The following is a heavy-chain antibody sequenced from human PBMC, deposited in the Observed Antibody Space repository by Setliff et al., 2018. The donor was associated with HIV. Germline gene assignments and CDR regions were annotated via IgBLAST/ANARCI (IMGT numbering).Heavy chain of an antibody. D-gene: IGHD2-15*01. CDR2: IIPMFGTA. V-gene: IGHV1-69*13. CDR1: GGTFSSYG. Sequence: SVKVSCKASGGTFSSYGINWVRQAPGQGLEWMGGIIPMFGTANYAQKFQGRVTITADESTSTVYTELTRLRSEDTAVYYCARTLGYCSGGSCYLDYWGQGTLVTVS. CDR3: ARTLGYCSGGSCYLDY. J-gene: IGHJ4*02.